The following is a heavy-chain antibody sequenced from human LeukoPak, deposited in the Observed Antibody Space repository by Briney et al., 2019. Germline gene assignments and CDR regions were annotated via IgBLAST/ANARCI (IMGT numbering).Heavy chain of an antibody. D-gene: IGHD6-13*01. CDR1: GYTFTGYY. J-gene: IGHJ6*02. CDR2: INPNSGGT. CDR3: ARDNNPNPIAAAGTYYYGMDV. Sequence: GASVKVSCKASGYTFTGYYMHWVRQAPGQGLEWMGWINPNSGGTNYAQKFQGWVTMTRDTSISTAYMELSRLRSDDTAVYYCARDNNPNPIAAAGTYYYGMDVWGQGTTVTVSS. V-gene: IGHV1-2*04.